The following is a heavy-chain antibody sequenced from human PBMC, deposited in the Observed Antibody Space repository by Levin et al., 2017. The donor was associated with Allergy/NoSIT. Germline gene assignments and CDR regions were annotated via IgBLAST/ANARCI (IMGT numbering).Heavy chain of an antibody. Sequence: GGSLRLSCAASGFTFSSYEMNWVRQAPGKGLEWVSYISSSGSTIYYADSVKGRFTISRDNAKNSLYLQMNSLRAEDTAVYYCARDFSVYDFWSGYIGVSYYGMDVWGQGTTVTVSS. D-gene: IGHD3-3*01. CDR1: GFTFSSYE. CDR2: ISSSGSTI. J-gene: IGHJ6*02. CDR3: ARDFSVYDFWSGYIGVSYYGMDV. V-gene: IGHV3-48*03.